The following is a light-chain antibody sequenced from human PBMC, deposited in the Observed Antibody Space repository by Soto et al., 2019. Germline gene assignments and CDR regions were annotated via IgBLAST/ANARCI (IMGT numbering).Light chain of an antibody. Sequence: IARTHWPASLSALSGDRAILSCRASQSVTIYLAWYQQKPGQAPRLLIFGASNRATGIPARFSGSGSGTEFNLTISSLESEDFAVYFCQQCDNWRRLTFGGGTRVEIK. J-gene: IGKJ5*01. CDR3: QQCDNWRRLT. CDR1: QSVTIY. CDR2: GAS. V-gene: IGKV3D-15*01.